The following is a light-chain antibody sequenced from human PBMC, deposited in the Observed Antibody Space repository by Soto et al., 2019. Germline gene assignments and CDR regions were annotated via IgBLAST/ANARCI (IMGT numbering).Light chain of an antibody. CDR1: QGISNW. Sequence: DIPMTQSPSSVSASVGDRVTITCRASQGISNWLAWYQQQPGKAPKLLIYGASSLQSGVPSRFSGSGSWTHFTLIISSLQPEDFATYYCQQTNTFLPLTFGGGTKVEI. J-gene: IGKJ4*01. V-gene: IGKV1-12*01. CDR3: QQTNTFLPLT. CDR2: GAS.